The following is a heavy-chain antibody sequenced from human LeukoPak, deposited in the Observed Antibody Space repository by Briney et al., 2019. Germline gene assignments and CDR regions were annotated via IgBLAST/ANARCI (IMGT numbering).Heavy chain of an antibody. J-gene: IGHJ5*02. V-gene: IGHV4-39*01. D-gene: IGHD3-3*01. CDR2: IYYSGST. CDR1: GGSISSSSYY. CDR3: ARQITIFGVVPRFDP. Sequence: PSETLSLTCTVSGGSISSSSYYWGWIRQPPGKGLEWIGSIYYSGSTYYNPSFKSRVTISVDTSKNQFSLKLSSVTAADTAVYYCARQITIFGVVPRFDPWGQGTLVTVSS.